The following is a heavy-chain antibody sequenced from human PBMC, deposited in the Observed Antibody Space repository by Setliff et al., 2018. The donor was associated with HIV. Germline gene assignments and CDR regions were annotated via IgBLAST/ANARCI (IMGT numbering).Heavy chain of an antibody. CDR3: TRAEQQLPYYYYYYGMDV. D-gene: IGHD6-13*01. V-gene: IGHV4-34*01. CDR1: GGSSSGYY. CDR2: INHSGST. J-gene: IGHJ6*02. Sequence: TLSLTCAVYGGSSSGYYWSWIRQPPGKGLEWIGEINHSGSTNYNPSLKSRVTISVDTSKNQFSLKLSSVTAADTAVYYCTRAEQQLPYYYYYYGMDVWGQGTTVTVSS.